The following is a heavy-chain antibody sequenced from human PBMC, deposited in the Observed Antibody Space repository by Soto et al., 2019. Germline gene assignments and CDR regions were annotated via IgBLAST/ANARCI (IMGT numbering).Heavy chain of an antibody. CDR3: ARGGAMGVDY. CDR1: GFTFNTHW. J-gene: IGHJ4*02. Sequence: GGSLRLSCTASGFTFNTHWMHWVRQAPGKGLVWVSRIYFDGITTNYADSVKGRLTVSRDNAKNTAYLRVNTLRDEDTAVYYCARGGAMGVDYWGQGTLVTVSS. D-gene: IGHD1-26*01. CDR2: IYFDGITT. V-gene: IGHV3-74*01.